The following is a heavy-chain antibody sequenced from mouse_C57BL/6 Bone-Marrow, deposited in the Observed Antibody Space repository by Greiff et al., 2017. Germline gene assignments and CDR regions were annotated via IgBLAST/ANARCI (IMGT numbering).Heavy chain of an antibody. J-gene: IGHJ3*01. D-gene: IGHD2-3*01. CDR1: GYTFTSYW. CDR3: ARVGWLLLRFAY. CDR2: IHPTSGST. Sequence: VQLQQSGAELVKPGASVKLSCKASGYTFTSYWMHWVKQRPGQGLEWIGMIHPTSGSTNYNEKFKSKATLTVDKSSSTAYMQLSSLTSEDSAVYYCARVGWLLLRFAYWGQGTLVNVSA. V-gene: IGHV1-64*01.